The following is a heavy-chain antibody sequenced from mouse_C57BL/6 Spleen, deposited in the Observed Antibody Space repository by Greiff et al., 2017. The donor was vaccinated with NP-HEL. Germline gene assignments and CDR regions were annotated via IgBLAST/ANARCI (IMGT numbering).Heavy chain of an antibody. Sequence: EVKLMESEGGLVQPGSSMKLSCTASGFTFSDYYMAWVRQVPEKGLEWVANINYDGSSTYYLDSLKSRFIISRDNAKNILYLQMSSLKSEDTATYYCAREGTGTRYFDVWGTGTTVTVSS. D-gene: IGHD4-1*01. CDR1: GFTFSDYY. CDR2: INYDGSST. CDR3: AREGTGTRYFDV. V-gene: IGHV5-16*01. J-gene: IGHJ1*03.